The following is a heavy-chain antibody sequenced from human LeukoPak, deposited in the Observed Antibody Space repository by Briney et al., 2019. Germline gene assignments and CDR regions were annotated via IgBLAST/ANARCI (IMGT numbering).Heavy chain of an antibody. CDR2: INPSGGST. CDR1: GYTFTSYY. Sequence: ASVKVSCKASGYTFTSYYMHWVRQAPGQGLEWMGIINPSGGSTSYAQKFQGRVTMTRDTSTSTVYMELSSLRSEDTAVYYCARDYYGSGIYSKGSYNWFDPWGQGTLVTVSS. CDR3: ARDYYGSGIYSKGSYNWFDP. V-gene: IGHV1-46*01. D-gene: IGHD3-10*01. J-gene: IGHJ5*02.